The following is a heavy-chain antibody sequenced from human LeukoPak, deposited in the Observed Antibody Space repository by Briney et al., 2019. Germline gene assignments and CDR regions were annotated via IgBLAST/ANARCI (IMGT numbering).Heavy chain of an antibody. CDR3: VRRPTVFLGDTVNI. Sequence: GGSLRLSCAASGFTVSSIHMVWVRQAPGKGLEWVSVTYTGGNSYYADSVKGRFIISRDISKNTLYLQMNSLRAEDTAVYYCVRRPTVFLGDTVNIWGHGTMVTVSS. J-gene: IGHJ3*02. D-gene: IGHD4-17*01. CDR2: TYTGGNS. V-gene: IGHV3-53*01. CDR1: GFTVSSIH.